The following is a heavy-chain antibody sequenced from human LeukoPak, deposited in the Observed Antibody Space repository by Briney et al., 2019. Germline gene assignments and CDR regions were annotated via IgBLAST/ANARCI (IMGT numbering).Heavy chain of an antibody. CDR1: GGSILDSTYY. D-gene: IGHD3-22*01. J-gene: IGHJ5*02. CDR3: ARQSSGYYYGWFDP. V-gene: IGHV4-39*01. Sequence: SETLSLMCTVSGGSILDSTYYWAWIRQPPGKGLEWIATIFYTGNTHYNPSLKSRVTMSVDTVKNQFSLNLNSVTAADTAVYYCARQSSGYYYGWFDPWGQGTLVTVSS. CDR2: IFYTGNT.